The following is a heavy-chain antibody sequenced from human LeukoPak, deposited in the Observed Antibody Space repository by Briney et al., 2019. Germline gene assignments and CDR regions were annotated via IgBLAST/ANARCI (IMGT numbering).Heavy chain of an antibody. J-gene: IGHJ4*02. CDR3: ARLLNYDDLDY. Sequence: GESLKISCRGSGYSFTNYWIGWVRQMPGKGLEWMGIIYPGDSDTRYSPSFQGQVTISADKSITTAYLQWSSLKASDTAMYYCARLLNYDDLDYWGQGTLVTVSS. CDR2: IYPGDSDT. D-gene: IGHD3-22*01. V-gene: IGHV5-51*01. CDR1: GYSFTNYW.